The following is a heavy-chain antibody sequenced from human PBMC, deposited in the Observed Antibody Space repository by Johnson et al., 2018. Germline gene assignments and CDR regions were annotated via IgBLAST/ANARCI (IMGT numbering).Heavy chain of an antibody. CDR2: ISWNSGSI. Sequence: VQLVESGGGLVQPGRSLRLSCAASGFTFDDYAMHWVRQAPGKGLEWVSGISWNSGSIGYADSVKGQFTISRDNAKNSLYLQMNSLRAEDTASYYCAKDGSTSLYGMEGWGQGTTFTVSS. CDR3: AKDGSTSLYGMEG. CDR1: GFTFDDYA. D-gene: IGHD2-2*01. J-gene: IGHJ6*02. V-gene: IGHV3-9*01.